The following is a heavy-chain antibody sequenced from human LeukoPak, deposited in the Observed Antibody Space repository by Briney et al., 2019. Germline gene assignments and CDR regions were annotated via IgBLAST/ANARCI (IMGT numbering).Heavy chain of an antibody. J-gene: IGHJ4*02. Sequence: GGSLRLSCAASGFTFRSYEMNWVRQAPGKGLEWVSYISRSGTTIYYVDSVKGRFTISRDNAKNSLYLQMNSLRAEDTAVYYCARDPPPYSSGWHGSVWGQGTLVTVSS. CDR2: ISRSGTTI. V-gene: IGHV3-48*03. D-gene: IGHD6-19*01. CDR1: GFTFRSYE. CDR3: ARDPPPYSSGWHGSV.